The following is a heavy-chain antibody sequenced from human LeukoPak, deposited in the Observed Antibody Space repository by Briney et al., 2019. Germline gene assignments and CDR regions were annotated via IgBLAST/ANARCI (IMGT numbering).Heavy chain of an antibody. V-gene: IGHV3-23*01. CDR3: AKDQQYYYGSGSYYRY. CDR2: ISGSGGST. CDR1: GFTFSSYA. D-gene: IGHD3-10*01. Sequence: GGSLRLSCAASGFTFSSYAMSWVRQAPGKGLEWVSAISGSGGSTYYADSVKGRFTISRDNSKNTLYLQMNSLRAEDKAVYYCAKDQQYYYGSGSYYRYWGQGTLVTVSS. J-gene: IGHJ4*02.